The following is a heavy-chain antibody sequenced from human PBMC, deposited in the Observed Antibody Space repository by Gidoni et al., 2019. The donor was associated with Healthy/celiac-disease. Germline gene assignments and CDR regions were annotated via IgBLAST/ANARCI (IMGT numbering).Heavy chain of an antibody. V-gene: IGHV4-34*01. CDR3: ARIYCSSTSCYAGGLDY. CDR2: INPSGST. Sequence: QVQLQQWGAGLLKPSETLSLTCAVYGGSFSGYYWSWIRQPPGKGLEWIGVINPSGSTNYNPSLKSRVTISVDTSNNQFSLKLSSVTAADTAVYYCARIYCSSTSCYAGGLDYWGQGTLVTVSS. D-gene: IGHD2-2*01. J-gene: IGHJ4*02. CDR1: GGSFSGYY.